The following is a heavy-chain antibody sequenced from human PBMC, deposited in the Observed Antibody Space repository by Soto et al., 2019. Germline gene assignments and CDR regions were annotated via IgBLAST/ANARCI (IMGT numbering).Heavy chain of an antibody. CDR2: IYPADSDT. Sequence: PGESLKISCKGSGYRFANSWIGWVRQMPGKGLEWMGIIYPADSDTRYSPSFQGQVTISADKSTSTAYLQWNSLKASDTAMYYCATLAARFTSSLDFWGQGTLVTVS. CDR1: GYRFANSW. D-gene: IGHD2-2*01. V-gene: IGHV5-51*01. J-gene: IGHJ4*02. CDR3: ATLAARFTSSLDF.